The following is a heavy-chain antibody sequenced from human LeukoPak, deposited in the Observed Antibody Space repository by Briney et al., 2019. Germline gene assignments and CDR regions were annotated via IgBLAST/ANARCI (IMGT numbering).Heavy chain of an antibody. V-gene: IGHV1-69*04. D-gene: IGHD3-22*01. Sequence: ASVKVSCKASGGTFSSYAISWVRQAPGQGLEWMGRIIPILGIANYAQKFQGRVTITADKSTSTAYMELSSLRSEDTAVYYCARAPYDSSGYYVDYWGQGTLVTVSS. CDR3: ARAPYDSSGYYVDY. J-gene: IGHJ4*02. CDR1: GGTFSSYA. CDR2: IIPILGIA.